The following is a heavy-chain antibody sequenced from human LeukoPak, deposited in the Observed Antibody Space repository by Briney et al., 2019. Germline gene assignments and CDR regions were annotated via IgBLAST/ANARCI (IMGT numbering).Heavy chain of an antibody. J-gene: IGHJ6*03. D-gene: IGHD3-3*01. V-gene: IGHV3-23*01. CDR2: ISGSGGST. Sequence: GGSLRLSCAASGFTFSSYAMSWVRQAPGKGLEWVSGISGSGGSTYYADSVKGRLTISRDNSKSTPYLQMNSLRAEDTAVYYCAKSPPHDFWSGYPYYYYYYMDVWGKGTTVTVSS. CDR3: AKSPPHDFWSGYPYYYYYYMDV. CDR1: GFTFSSYA.